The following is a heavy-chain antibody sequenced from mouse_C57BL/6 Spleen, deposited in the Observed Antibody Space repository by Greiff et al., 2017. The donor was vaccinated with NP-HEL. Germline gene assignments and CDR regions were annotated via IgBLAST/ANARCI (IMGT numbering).Heavy chain of an antibody. CDR2: IDPSDSYT. CDR3: ARGRMYAMDY. Sequence: QVQLQQPGAELVRPGPSVKLSCKASGYTFTSYWMHWVKQRPGQGLEWIGVIDPSDSYTNYNQKFKGKATLTVDTSSSTAYMQLSSLTSEDSAVYYCARGRMYAMDYWGQGTSVTVSS. CDR1: GYTFTSYW. V-gene: IGHV1-59*01. J-gene: IGHJ4*01.